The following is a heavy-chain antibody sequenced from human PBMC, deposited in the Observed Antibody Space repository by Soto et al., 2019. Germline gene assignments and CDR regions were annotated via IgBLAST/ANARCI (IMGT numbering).Heavy chain of an antibody. Sequence: PSETLSLTCTVSGGSISSGDYYWSWIRQPPGKGLEWIGYIYYSGSTYYNPSLKSRVTISVDTSKNQFSLKLSSVTAADTAVYYCARESTPTSTFDYWGQGTLVTVSS. D-gene: IGHD1-1*01. CDR2: IYYSGST. CDR3: ARESTPTSTFDY. J-gene: IGHJ4*02. V-gene: IGHV4-30-4*01. CDR1: GGSISSGDYY.